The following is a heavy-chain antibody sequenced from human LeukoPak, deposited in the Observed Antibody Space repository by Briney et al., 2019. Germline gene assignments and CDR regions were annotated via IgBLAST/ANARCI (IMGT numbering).Heavy chain of an antibody. CDR1: GFSISSYW. CDR2: ISRSATTI. Sequence: GGSLRLSCEASGFSISSYWMAWVRQAPGKGLEWVSSISRSATTIYYADSVKGRFTISRDNAKNSLYLQMNSLRAEDTAVYFCARVGALSSSWLLYWGQGTLVTVSS. D-gene: IGHD6-13*01. V-gene: IGHV3-48*03. CDR3: ARVGALSSSWLLY. J-gene: IGHJ4*02.